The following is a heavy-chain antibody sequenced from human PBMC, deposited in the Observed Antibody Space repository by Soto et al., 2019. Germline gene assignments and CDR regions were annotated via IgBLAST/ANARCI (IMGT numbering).Heavy chain of an antibody. V-gene: IGHV3-21*01. J-gene: IGHJ4*02. CDR3: VREDGKVGTNSAFDY. D-gene: IGHD1-26*01. CDR2: INGRGNYI. CDR1: GFTFSTYT. Sequence: GGSLRLSCAFSGFTFSTYTMNWVRQAVGKGLEWVSSINGRGNYIYYAESVKGRFTISRDNAKNSLYLQMDRLRAEDTALYYCVREDGKVGTNSAFDYWGLGALVTVSS.